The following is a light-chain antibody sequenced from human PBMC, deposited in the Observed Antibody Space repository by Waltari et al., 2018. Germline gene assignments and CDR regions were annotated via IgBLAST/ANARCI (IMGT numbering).Light chain of an antibody. Sequence: DIQMTQSPSSLSASVGDRVIITCQASQDIRNYLNWYQQKLGKAPKLLIHDASNLETGVPSRCSGSGSGTHFTFTISNLQPEDIATYYCQQYDNLPERLTFGGGTKVEIK. CDR2: DAS. CDR1: QDIRNY. CDR3: QQYDNLPERLT. V-gene: IGKV1-33*01. J-gene: IGKJ4*01.